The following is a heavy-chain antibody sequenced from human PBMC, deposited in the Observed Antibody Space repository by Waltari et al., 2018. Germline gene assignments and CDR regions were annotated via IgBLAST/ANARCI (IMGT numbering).Heavy chain of an antibody. CDR2: ISGDSSSI. D-gene: IGHD2-21*02. V-gene: IGHV3-48*01. Sequence: EVQLLESGGGLAQPGGSLRLPCVGSGFSFSDFRMNWVRQAPGKGLEWVAYISGDSSSIAYAASVKGRFTISRSNARKSVHLQMSSLRAEDTAVYFCAGPVVTYTLYGLDVWGQGTTVTVSS. CDR1: GFSFSDFR. CDR3: AGPVVTYTLYGLDV. J-gene: IGHJ6*02.